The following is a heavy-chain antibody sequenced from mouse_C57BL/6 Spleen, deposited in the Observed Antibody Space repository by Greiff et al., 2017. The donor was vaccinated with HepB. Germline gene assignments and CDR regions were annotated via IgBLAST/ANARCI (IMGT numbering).Heavy chain of an antibody. D-gene: IGHD2-3*01. CDR1: GFSLTSYG. Sequence: VQRVESGPGLVAPSQSLSITCTVSGFSLTSYGVSWVRQPPGKGLEWLGVIWGDGSTNYHSALISRLSLSKDNSKSQVFLKLNSLQTDDTATYYCAQGWGNWYFDVWGTGTTVTVSS. J-gene: IGHJ1*03. CDR2: IWGDGST. CDR3: AQGWGNWYFDV. V-gene: IGHV2-3*01.